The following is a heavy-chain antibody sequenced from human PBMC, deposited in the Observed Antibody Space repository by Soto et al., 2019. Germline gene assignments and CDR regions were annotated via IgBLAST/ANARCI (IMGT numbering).Heavy chain of an antibody. V-gene: IGHV4-59*01. D-gene: IGHD5-12*01. CDR1: GCSISSYY. Sequence: PSETLSLTCTVSGCSISSYYWSWIRQPPGKGLEWIGYIYYSGSTNYNPSLKSRVTISVDTSKNQFSLKLSSVTAADTAVYYCARIVATIGDYYYYYGMDVWGQGTTVTVSS. CDR3: ARIVATIGDYYYYYGMDV. CDR2: IYYSGST. J-gene: IGHJ6*02.